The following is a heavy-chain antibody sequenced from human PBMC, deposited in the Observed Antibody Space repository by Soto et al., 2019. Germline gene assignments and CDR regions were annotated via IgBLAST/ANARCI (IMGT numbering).Heavy chain of an antibody. Sequence: GASVKVSCKASGYTFTSYDINWVRQATGQGLEWMGWVNPNSGNTGYAQKFQGRVTMTRNTSISTAYMELSSLRSEDTAVYYCARVPVAAAGTDAFDIWGQGTMVTVSS. CDR1: GYTFTSYD. CDR3: ARVPVAAAGTDAFDI. CDR2: VNPNSGNT. J-gene: IGHJ3*02. V-gene: IGHV1-8*01. D-gene: IGHD6-13*01.